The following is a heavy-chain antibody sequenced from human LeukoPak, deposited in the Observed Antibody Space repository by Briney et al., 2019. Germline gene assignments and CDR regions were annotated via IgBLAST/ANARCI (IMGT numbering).Heavy chain of an antibody. Sequence: SQTLSLTCTVSGGSISSGSYYWSWIRQPAGKGLEWIGRIYTSGSTNYNPSLKSRITISVDTSKNQFSLRLSSVTAADTAVYYCARMGWELLAPRPYYYYMDVWGKGTTVTVSS. J-gene: IGHJ6*03. CDR3: ARMGWELLAPRPYYYYMDV. CDR2: IYTSGST. CDR1: GGSISSGSYY. D-gene: IGHD1-26*01. V-gene: IGHV4-61*02.